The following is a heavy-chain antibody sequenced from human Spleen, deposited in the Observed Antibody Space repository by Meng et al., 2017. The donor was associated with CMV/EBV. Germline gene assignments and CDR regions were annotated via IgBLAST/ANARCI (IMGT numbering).Heavy chain of an antibody. D-gene: IGHD3-3*01. V-gene: IGHV3-48*03. CDR3: ARDRWGSFGVVERPLPFDY. J-gene: IGHJ4*02. CDR2: ISSRGRTI. CDR1: GFTFSSYE. Sequence: GGSLRLSCVASGFTFSSYEMNWVRQAPGKGLEWVSYISSRGRTIYYADSMRGRFTTSRDNDKNSLFLQMNSLRAEDTAVYYCARDRWGSFGVVERPLPFDYWGQGTLVTVSS.